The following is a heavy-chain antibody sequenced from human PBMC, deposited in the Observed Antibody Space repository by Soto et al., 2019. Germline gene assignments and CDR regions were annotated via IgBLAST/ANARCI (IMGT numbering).Heavy chain of an antibody. D-gene: IGHD3-3*01. V-gene: IGHV4-34*01. CDR2: ITHTGST. CDR3: ARGNRVTVFGVVRPYYGMDV. J-gene: IGHJ6*02. Sequence: SETLSLTCAVYRGSFSEYYWSWIRQPPGKGLESIGEITHTGSTNYSPSLKGRVTISVDMSKNQFSLKLSSVAAADTAVYYCARGNRVTVFGVVRPYYGMDVWGQGTTVTVSS. CDR1: RGSFSEYY.